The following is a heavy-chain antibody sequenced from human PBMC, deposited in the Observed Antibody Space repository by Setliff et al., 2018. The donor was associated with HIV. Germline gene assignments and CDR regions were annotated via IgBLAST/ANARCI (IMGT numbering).Heavy chain of an antibody. CDR1: GGTFSSYA. Sequence: SVKVSCKASGGTFSSYAITWVRQAPGQGLEWMGGIIPIFGAVKYAQKFQGRVTITADESTSTAYMELSSLRSEDTAVYYCARETEVKGYYDSSGSWGLGYWGQGTLVTVSS. V-gene: IGHV1-69*13. D-gene: IGHD3-22*01. CDR3: ARETEVKGYYDSSGSWGLGY. CDR2: IIPIFGAV. J-gene: IGHJ4*02.